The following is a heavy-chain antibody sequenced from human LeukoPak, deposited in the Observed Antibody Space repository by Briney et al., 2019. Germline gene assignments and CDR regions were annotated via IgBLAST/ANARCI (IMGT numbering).Heavy chain of an antibody. J-gene: IGHJ4*02. CDR2: IYYSGST. CDR1: GGSTSSSSYY. V-gene: IGHV4-39*01. D-gene: IGHD6-13*01. CDR3: ARGYSSSWYSEIDY. Sequence: SETLSLTCTVSGGSTSSSSYYWGWIRQPPGKGLEWIGSIYYSGSTYYNPSLKSRVTISVDTSKNQFSLKLSSVTAADTAVYYCARGYSSSWYSEIDYWGQGTLVTVSS.